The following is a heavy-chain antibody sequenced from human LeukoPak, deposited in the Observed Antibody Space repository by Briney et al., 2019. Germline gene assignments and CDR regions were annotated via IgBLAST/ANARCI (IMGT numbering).Heavy chain of an antibody. D-gene: IGHD1-14*01. CDR3: ARGRNWQTFYHDYMDV. Sequence: PSETLSLTCGVSVGSFSGHYWTWLRQTPGKGLERMGEINHGGVTNYNPSLKSRVSISIASSTNEISLNMSSVTAADTGIYYCARGRNWQTFYHDYMDVWGKGATVTVS. CDR1: VGSFSGHY. J-gene: IGHJ6*03. V-gene: IGHV4-34*01. CDR2: INHGGVT.